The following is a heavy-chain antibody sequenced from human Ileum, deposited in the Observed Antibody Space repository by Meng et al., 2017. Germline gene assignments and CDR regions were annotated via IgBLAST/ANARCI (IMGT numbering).Heavy chain of an antibody. J-gene: IGHJ4*02. CDR1: GFTFTTYA. Sequence: GESLKISYAASGFTFTTYAMSWVRQAPGKGLECVSVISGNSGTTFYADSVKGRFTISRDNSKNTVYLQMSSLRAEDTAVYYCAKKNYYDGDGHYGPFDYWGQGSLVTVSS. V-gene: IGHV3-23*01. CDR3: AKKNYYDGDGHYGPFDY. D-gene: IGHD3-22*01. CDR2: ISGNSGTT.